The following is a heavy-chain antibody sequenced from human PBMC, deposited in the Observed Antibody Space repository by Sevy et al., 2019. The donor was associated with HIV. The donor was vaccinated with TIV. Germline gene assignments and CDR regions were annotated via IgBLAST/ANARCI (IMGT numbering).Heavy chain of an antibody. J-gene: IGHJ3*02. D-gene: IGHD1-7*01. CDR1: GFTFSGYA. V-gene: IGHV3-30*09. Sequence: GGSLRLSCAASGFTFSGYAMHWVRQAPGKGLEWVAVISYDGSDKYYADSVKGRFAISRANSENTLFLQIHSLRTDDTAIYYCARGDKWNYGGLGFDIWGQGTMVTVSS. CDR3: ARGDKWNYGGLGFDI. CDR2: ISYDGSDK.